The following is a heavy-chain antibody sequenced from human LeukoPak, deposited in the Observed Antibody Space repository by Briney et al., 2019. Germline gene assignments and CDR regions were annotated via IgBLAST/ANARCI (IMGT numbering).Heavy chain of an antibody. CDR3: ARDLGLGNWFDP. Sequence: SETLSLTCTVSGGSISSYYCSWIRQPPGKGLEWIGYIYYSGSTNYNPSLKSRVTISVDTSKNQFSLKLSSVTAADTAVYYCARDLGLGNWFDPWGQGTLVTVSS. J-gene: IGHJ5*02. D-gene: IGHD3/OR15-3a*01. CDR1: GGSISSYY. CDR2: IYYSGST. V-gene: IGHV4-59*01.